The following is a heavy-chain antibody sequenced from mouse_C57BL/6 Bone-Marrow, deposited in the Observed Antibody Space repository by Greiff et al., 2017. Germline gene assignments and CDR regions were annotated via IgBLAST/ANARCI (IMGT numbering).Heavy chain of an antibody. CDR2: ISDGGSYT. CDR1: GFTFSSYA. D-gene: IGHD1-1*01. V-gene: IGHV5-4*03. CDR3: ARNGRGYFDY. J-gene: IGHJ2*01. Sequence: EVKLVESGGGLVKPGGSLKLSCAASGFTFSSYAMSWVRQTPEKRLEWVATISDGGSYTYYPDNVKGRFTISRDNAKNNLYLQMSQLKSEDTAMYYCARNGRGYFDYWGQGTTLTVSS.